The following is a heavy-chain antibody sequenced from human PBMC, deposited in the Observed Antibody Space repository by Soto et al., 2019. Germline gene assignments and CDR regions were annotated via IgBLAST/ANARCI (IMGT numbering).Heavy chain of an antibody. CDR1: GGTFSSYT. Sequence: ASVKVSCEACGGTFSSYTISWVRQAPGQGLEWMGRIIPILGIANYAQKFQGRVTITADKSTSTAYMELSSLRSEDTAVYYCARDWAPASSTSCYADPCWFDPWGQGTLVTVSS. CDR3: ARDWAPASSTSCYADPCWFDP. V-gene: IGHV1-69*04. CDR2: IIPILGIA. D-gene: IGHD2-2*01. J-gene: IGHJ5*02.